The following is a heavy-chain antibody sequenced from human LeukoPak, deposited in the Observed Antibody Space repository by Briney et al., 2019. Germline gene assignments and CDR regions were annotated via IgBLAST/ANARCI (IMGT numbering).Heavy chain of an antibody. CDR2: FDPEDGET. D-gene: IGHD3-9*01. J-gene: IGHJ3*02. CDR1: GYTLTELS. V-gene: IGHV1-24*01. Sequence: GASVKVSCKVSGYTLTELSMHWVRQAPGKGLEWMGGFDPEDGETIYAQKFQGRVTMTEDTSTDTAYMELSSLRSEDTAVYCCATVGRYFDWLLNAFDIWGQGTMVTVSS. CDR3: ATVGRYFDWLLNAFDI.